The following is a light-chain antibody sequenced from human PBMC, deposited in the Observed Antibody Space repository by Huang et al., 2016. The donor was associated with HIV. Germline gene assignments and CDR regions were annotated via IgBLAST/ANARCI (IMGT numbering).Light chain of an antibody. J-gene: IGKJ1*01. V-gene: IGKV3-15*01. CDR1: QSVNSY. Sequence: EIVMTQSPATLSVSPGQRATLSCRASQSVNSYLAWYEQKPGQAPRLLIYGASTRATGIPARCSGSGSGTDFTLTISSLQSEGFAVYYCQQYNNWPWTFGQGTKVEIK. CDR2: GAS. CDR3: QQYNNWPWT.